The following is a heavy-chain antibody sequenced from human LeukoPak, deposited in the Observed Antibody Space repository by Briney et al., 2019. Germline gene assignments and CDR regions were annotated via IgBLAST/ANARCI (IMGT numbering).Heavy chain of an antibody. D-gene: IGHD5-18*01. Sequence: SETLSLTCAVYGGSFSGYYWSWIRQPPGKGLEWIGEINHSGSTNYNPSLKSRVTISVDTSKNQFSLKLSSVTVADTAVYYCARVTRGYSYGYHYFDYWGQGTLVTVSS. J-gene: IGHJ4*02. CDR2: INHSGST. CDR1: GGSFSGYY. CDR3: ARVTRGYSYGYHYFDY. V-gene: IGHV4-34*01.